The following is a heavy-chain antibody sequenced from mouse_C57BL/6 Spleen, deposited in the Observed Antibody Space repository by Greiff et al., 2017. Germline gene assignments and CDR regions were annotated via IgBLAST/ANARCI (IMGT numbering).Heavy chain of an antibody. CDR2: ISSGGSYT. J-gene: IGHJ2*01. CDR3: AREGFSYYFDY. Sequence: DVMLVESGGDLVKPGGSLKLSCAASGFTFSSYGMSWVRQTPDKRLEWVATISSGGSYTYYPDSVKGRFTISRDNAKNTLYLQMSSLKSEDTAMYYCAREGFSYYFDYWGQGTTLTVSS. D-gene: IGHD3-2*02. V-gene: IGHV5-6*02. CDR1: GFTFSSYG.